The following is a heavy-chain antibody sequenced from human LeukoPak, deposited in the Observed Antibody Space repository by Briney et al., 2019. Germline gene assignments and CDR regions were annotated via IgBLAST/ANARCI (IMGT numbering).Heavy chain of an antibody. J-gene: IGHJ4*02. CDR2: INPSGGST. D-gene: IGHD1-26*01. CDR1: GYTFTSYY. V-gene: IGHV1-46*01. Sequence: GASVKVSCKASGYTFTSYYMHWVRQAPGQGLEWMGIINPSGGSTSYAQKFQGRVTMTRDTSTSTVYMELSSLGSEDTAVYYCARDPHSYYFDYWGQGTLVTVSS. CDR3: ARDPHSYYFDY.